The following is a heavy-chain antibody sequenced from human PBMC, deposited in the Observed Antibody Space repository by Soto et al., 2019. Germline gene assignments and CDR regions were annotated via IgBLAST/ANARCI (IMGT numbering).Heavy chain of an antibody. D-gene: IGHD3-16*01. CDR1: GIEFSNYA. CDR2: VSASGRSR. Sequence: LRLSCVGSGIEFSNYAMSWVRQAPGKGLEWVSIVSASGRSRYHADSVKGRFTISRDNSKNTLYLHMTNLRAEDTAVYYCAKDGNWLDVYYDVWGQGTPVTVSS. J-gene: IGHJ4*02. CDR3: AKDGNWLDVYYDV. V-gene: IGHV3-23*01.